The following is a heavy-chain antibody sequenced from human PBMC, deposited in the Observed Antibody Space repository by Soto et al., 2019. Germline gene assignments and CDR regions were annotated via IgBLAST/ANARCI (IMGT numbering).Heavy chain of an antibody. J-gene: IGHJ5*02. CDR1: GGSINSYY. V-gene: IGHV4-59*08. CDR2: IYYSGST. CDR3: ARWGVDTAMVTEWFDP. D-gene: IGHD5-18*01. Sequence: QVQLQESGPGLVKPSETLSLTCTVSGGSINSYYWSWIRQPPGKGLEWIGYIYYSGSTNYNPSLKSRVTMSVDTSKNQCSLKLSSVTAADTAVYYCARWGVDTAMVTEWFDPWGQGTLVTVSS.